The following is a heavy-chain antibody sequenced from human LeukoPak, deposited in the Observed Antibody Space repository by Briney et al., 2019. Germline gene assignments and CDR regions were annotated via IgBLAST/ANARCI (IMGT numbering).Heavy chain of an antibody. Sequence: GGSLRLSCAASGFTVSSNYMSWVRQAPGKGLEWVSVIYSGGSTYYADSVKGRFTISRDNSKNTLYLQMGSLRAEDMAVYYCAREEGGYSYGPFDYWGQGTLVTVSS. CDR1: GFTVSSNY. J-gene: IGHJ4*02. CDR3: AREEGGYSYGPFDY. D-gene: IGHD5-18*01. V-gene: IGHV3-66*01. CDR2: IYSGGST.